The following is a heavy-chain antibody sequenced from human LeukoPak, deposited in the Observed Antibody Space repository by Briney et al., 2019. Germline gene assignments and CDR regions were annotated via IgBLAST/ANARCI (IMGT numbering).Heavy chain of an antibody. CDR1: GYIFTDYY. CDR3: ARSRTPFYYYGMHV. V-gene: IGHV1-2*02. CDR2: IDPNSGGT. D-gene: IGHD1-1*01. J-gene: IGHJ6*02. Sequence: ASVKDSCKASGYIFTDYYIHWIRQAPGQGLEWMGWIDPNSGGTHHAPNFQGRATMTRDTSSSTVYMDLSRLRSADTAIYYCARSRTPFYYYGMHVWGLGTSVTVSS.